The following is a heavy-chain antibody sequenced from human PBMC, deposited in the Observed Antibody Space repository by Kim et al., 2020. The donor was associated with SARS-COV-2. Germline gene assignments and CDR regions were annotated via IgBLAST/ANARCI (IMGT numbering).Heavy chain of an antibody. V-gene: IGHV4-39*01. CDR3: ARPSMNSGSYYLTFFDY. D-gene: IGHD1-26*01. J-gene: IGHJ4*02. CDR2: IYYSGST. Sequence: SETLSLTCTVSGGSISSSSYYWGWIRQPPGKGLEWIGSIYYSGSTYYNPSLKSRVTISVDTSKNQFSLKLSSVTAADTAVHYCARPSMNSGSYYLTFFDYWGQGTLVTVSS. CDR1: GGSISSSSYY.